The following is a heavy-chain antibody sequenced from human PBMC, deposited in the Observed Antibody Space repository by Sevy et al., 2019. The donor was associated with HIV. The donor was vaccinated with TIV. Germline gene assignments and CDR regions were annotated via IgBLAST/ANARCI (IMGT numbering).Heavy chain of an antibody. D-gene: IGHD3-10*01. Sequence: SETLSLTCTVSGYSISSGYYWDWIRQPPGKGLEWIGSIYHRGSTYFNPSLKSRVTISVDTSKNQFSLRLSSVTAADTAVYYCARFESDYYESGIYYNFWGQGTMVTVSS. CDR1: GYSISSGYY. CDR3: ARFESDYYESGIYYNF. CDR2: IYHRGST. V-gene: IGHV4-38-2*02. J-gene: IGHJ3*01.